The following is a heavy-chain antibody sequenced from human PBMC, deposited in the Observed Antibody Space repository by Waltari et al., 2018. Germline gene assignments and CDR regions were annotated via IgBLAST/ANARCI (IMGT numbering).Heavy chain of an antibody. Sequence: EVQLVESGGGLVQPGGSLRLSCAASGFTFNTYCMKWIRQAPGKGLEWVANINPDGSQKFYVDSVKGRFTVSRDNSRNTLFLQMNSLRAEDTAVYYCARDQFGLAAVRALLSWGRGTLVTVSS. D-gene: IGHD6-13*01. CDR3: ARDQFGLAAVRALLS. CDR1: GFTFNTYC. CDR2: INPDGSQK. V-gene: IGHV3-7*03. J-gene: IGHJ4*02.